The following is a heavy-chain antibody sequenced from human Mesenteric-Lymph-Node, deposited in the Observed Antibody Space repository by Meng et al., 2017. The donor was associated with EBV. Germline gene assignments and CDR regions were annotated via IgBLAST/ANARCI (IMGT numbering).Heavy chain of an antibody. CDR2: IFHSGSA. Sequence: VHLQESGPGLVKPSGTLSLTCDVSGGSITSSNWWSWFRQPPGKGLEWIGEIFHSGSAKYNPSLKSRVTISVDKSKNHFSLRLSSVTAADTAVYYCVRRVVVMKEEELDHWGQGTLVTASS. CDR1: GGSITSSNW. J-gene: IGHJ4*02. V-gene: IGHV4-4*02. D-gene: IGHD3-22*01. CDR3: VRRVVVMKEEELDH.